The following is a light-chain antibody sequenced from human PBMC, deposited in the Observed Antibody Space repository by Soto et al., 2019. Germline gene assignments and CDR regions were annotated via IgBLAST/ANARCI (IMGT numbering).Light chain of an antibody. CDR1: QSVSSN. J-gene: IGKJ5*01. CDR3: QQYHNWPIT. CDR2: DAS. Sequence: EIVMTQYPATLSVSPGERATLCCRASQSVSSNLAWHQQKPGQAPRIIMYDASTRATGIPARFSGSGSGTECTLTISSLQSEDVAVYYCQQYHNWPITLGQGTRLEIK. V-gene: IGKV3-15*01.